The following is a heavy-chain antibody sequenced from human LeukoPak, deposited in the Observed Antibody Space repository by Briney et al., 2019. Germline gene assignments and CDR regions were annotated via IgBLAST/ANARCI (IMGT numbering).Heavy chain of an antibody. J-gene: IGHJ4*02. CDR1: GGSISSYY. CDR3: AKGEGDY. CDR2: IYDSGNT. D-gene: IGHD2-21*01. V-gene: IGHV4-59*01. Sequence: SETLSLTCTVSGGSISSYYWSWIRQPPGKGLEWIGYIYDSGNTNYNPSLKSRVTISVDTSKNQFSLKVGSVTAADTAVYYCAKGEGDYWGQGTLVTVSP.